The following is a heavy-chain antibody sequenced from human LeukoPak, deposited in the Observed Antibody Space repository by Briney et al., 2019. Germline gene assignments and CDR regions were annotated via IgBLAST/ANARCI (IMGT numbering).Heavy chain of an antibody. J-gene: IGHJ4*02. CDR1: GFTFSSYA. D-gene: IGHD2-15*01. Sequence: GGSLRLSCAASGFTFSSYAMSWVRQAPGKGLEWVSAISGSGGSTYYADSVMGRFTISRDISKNTLYLQMNSLRAEDTAVYYCAKAYCSGGSCYGVGYPTFDYWGQGTLVTVSS. CDR3: AKAYCSGGSCYGVGYPTFDY. V-gene: IGHV3-23*01. CDR2: ISGSGGST.